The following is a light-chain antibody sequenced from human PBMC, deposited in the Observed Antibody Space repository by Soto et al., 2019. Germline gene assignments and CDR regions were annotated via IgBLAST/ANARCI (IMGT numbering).Light chain of an antibody. CDR3: SSYTSSSTYVV. CDR1: SSDVGGYNY. Sequence: QSALTQPASVSGSPGQSITISFTGTSSDVGGYNYVSWYQQHPVNAPKLMTYDVSNRPSGVSNRFSGSKSGNTASLTISGLQDEDEADYYCSSYTSSSTYVVFGGGTKVTVL. J-gene: IGLJ2*01. CDR2: DVS. V-gene: IGLV2-14*01.